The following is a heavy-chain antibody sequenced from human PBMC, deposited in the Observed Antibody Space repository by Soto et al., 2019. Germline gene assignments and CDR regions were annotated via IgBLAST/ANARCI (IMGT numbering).Heavy chain of an antibody. CDR3: ARDLGGWPDY. J-gene: IGHJ4*02. CDR2: IIPVIGTA. D-gene: IGHD2-15*01. V-gene: IGHV1-69*05. Sequence: SVQVSCKASGGTLRSYAISWVRQAPGQGLEWMGWIIPVIGTANYSQKFQGRVTITKDTSATTAYMELSSLRSEDTAVYYCARDLGGWPDYWGQGTLVTVSS. CDR1: GGTLRSYA.